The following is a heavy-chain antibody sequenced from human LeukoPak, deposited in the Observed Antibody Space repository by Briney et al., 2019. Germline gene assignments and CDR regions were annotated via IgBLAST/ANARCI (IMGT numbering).Heavy chain of an antibody. V-gene: IGHV1-69*01. CDR3: ARDLGKVRGAHPFDP. Sequence: SVKVSCKASGGTFSGYAISWVRQAPGQGLDWMGGIIPIFGTANYAQKFQGRVTITADESTSTAYMELSSLRSEDTAVYYCARDLGKVRGAHPFDPWGQGTLVTVSS. CDR1: GGTFSGYA. J-gene: IGHJ5*02. D-gene: IGHD3-10*01. CDR2: IIPIFGTA.